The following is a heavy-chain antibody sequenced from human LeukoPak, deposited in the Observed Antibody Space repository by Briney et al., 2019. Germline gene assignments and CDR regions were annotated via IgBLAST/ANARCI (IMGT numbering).Heavy chain of an antibody. Sequence: GASVKVSCKASGYTFTSYDINWVRQATGQGLEWMGWMNPNSGNTGYAQKFQGRVTITRNTSISTVYMELSSLRSEDTAVYYCARETCSSTSCEFDPWGQGTLVTVSS. J-gene: IGHJ5*02. D-gene: IGHD2-2*01. CDR2: MNPNSGNT. CDR3: ARETCSSTSCEFDP. V-gene: IGHV1-8*03. CDR1: GYTFTSYD.